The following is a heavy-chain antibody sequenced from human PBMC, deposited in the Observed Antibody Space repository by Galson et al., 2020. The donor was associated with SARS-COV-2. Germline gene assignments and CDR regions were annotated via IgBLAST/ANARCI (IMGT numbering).Heavy chain of an antibody. V-gene: IGHV3-23*01. CDR2: ISNSGTVT. J-gene: IGHJ4*02. CDR1: GFSFSSTA. CDR3: AKHTGAAPWYYFDA. D-gene: IGHD6-13*01. Sequence: GGSLRLSCAASGFSFSSTAMSWVRQAPGKGLECVSGISNSGTVTYYADSVKGHFTISRDYSKNTVYLQMSSLRAEDTARYFCAKHTGAAPWYYFDAWGQGTLVTVSS.